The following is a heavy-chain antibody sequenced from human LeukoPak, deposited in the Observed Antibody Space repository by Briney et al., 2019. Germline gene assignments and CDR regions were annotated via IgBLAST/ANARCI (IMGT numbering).Heavy chain of an antibody. CDR3: AKLPLAPHYYYYGMDV. J-gene: IGHJ6*02. D-gene: IGHD6-13*01. CDR2: ISGSGTDT. Sequence: PGGSLRLSCGGSGFTFSSYAMSWVRQAPGKGLEWVSAISGSGTDTFYANSVKGRFTISRDNPKNTLYLQMNSLRAEDTAVYYCAKLPLAPHYYYYGMDVWGQGTTVTVSS. CDR1: GFTFSSYA. V-gene: IGHV3-23*01.